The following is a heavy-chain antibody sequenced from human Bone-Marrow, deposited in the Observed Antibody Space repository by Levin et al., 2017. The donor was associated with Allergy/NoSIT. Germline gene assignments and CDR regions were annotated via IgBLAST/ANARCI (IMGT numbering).Heavy chain of an antibody. CDR2: MKSKSGVT. J-gene: IGHJ4*02. CDR3: ARGGGFGEPPDF. CDR1: GYSFTDYY. D-gene: IGHD3-10*01. V-gene: IGHV1-2*02. Sequence: ASVKVSCKASGYSFTDYYIHWVRQAPGQGLEWMGWMKSKSGVTDFAQKFQGRVTMTRDTSINTAYMEVRNLRPDDTAIYYCARGGGFGEPPDFWGQGTLVTVAS.